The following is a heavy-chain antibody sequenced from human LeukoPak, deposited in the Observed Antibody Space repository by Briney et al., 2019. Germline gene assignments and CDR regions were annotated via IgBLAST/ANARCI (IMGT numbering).Heavy chain of an antibody. CDR1: GGSISGYY. V-gene: IGHV4-59*01. CDR2: IYYSGST. D-gene: IGHD2-8*02. J-gene: IGHJ4*02. Sequence: SETLSLTCTVSGGSISGYYWSWVRQPPGKGLEWIGYIYYSGSTNYNPSLKSRVTISVDTSRNQFSLKLSSVTAADTAVYYCARGGVWFDYWGQGTVVTVSS. CDR3: ARGGVWFDY.